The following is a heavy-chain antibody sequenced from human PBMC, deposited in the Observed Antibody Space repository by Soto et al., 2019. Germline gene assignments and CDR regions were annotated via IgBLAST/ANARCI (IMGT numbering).Heavy chain of an antibody. CDR3: AHRPGPPPDAGPFDY. Sequence: GSGPTLVNPTQTLTLTCTFSGFSLTTSGVGVGWIRQPPGKALEWLALIYWNDDKRYSPSLKSRLTITKDTSKNQVVLTMTNMDPVDTATYYCAHRPGPPPDAGPFDYWGQGTRVTVPS. CDR1: GFSLTTSGVG. V-gene: IGHV2-5*01. CDR2: IYWNDDK. D-gene: IGHD6-13*01. J-gene: IGHJ4*02.